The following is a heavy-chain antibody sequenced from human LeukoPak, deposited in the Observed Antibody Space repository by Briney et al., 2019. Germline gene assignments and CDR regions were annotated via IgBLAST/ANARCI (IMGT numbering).Heavy chain of an antibody. Sequence: GGSLRLSCAASGFTFRSHGMHWVRRAPGKGLEWVAGIWYDGSNEDYADSVKGRFTISRDNSKNTLYLQMNSLRVEDTAVYYCARDGQNGSPYATDVWGQGTTVTVSS. CDR3: ARDGQNGSPYATDV. V-gene: IGHV3-33*01. CDR1: GFTFRSHG. D-gene: IGHD3-10*01. CDR2: IWYDGSNE. J-gene: IGHJ6*02.